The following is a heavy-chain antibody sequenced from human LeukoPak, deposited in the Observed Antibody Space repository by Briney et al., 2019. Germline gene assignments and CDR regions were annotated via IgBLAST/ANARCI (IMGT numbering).Heavy chain of an antibody. J-gene: IGHJ4*02. CDR1: GFTFSSYG. D-gene: IGHD6-13*01. CDR2: ISGSGGST. V-gene: IGHV3-23*01. Sequence: PGGSLRLSCAASGFTFSSYGMSWVRQAPGKGLEWVSAISGSGGSTYYADSVKGRFTISRDNSKNTLYLQMNSLRAEDTAVYYCAKDMIAAAGTGADYWGQGTLVTVSS. CDR3: AKDMIAAAGTGADY.